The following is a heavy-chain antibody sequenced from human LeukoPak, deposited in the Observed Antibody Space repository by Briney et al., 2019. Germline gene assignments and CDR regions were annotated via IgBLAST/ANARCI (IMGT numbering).Heavy chain of an antibody. CDR1: GGSISSYY. CDR2: IYYSGST. Sequence: SETLSLTCTVSGGSISSYYWSWIRQPPGKGLEWIGYIYYSGSTNYNPSLKSRVTISADTSKNQFSLKLSSVTAADTAVYYCARGARYFDWLVDYWGQGTLVTVSS. D-gene: IGHD3-9*01. CDR3: ARGARYFDWLVDY. J-gene: IGHJ4*02. V-gene: IGHV4-59*01.